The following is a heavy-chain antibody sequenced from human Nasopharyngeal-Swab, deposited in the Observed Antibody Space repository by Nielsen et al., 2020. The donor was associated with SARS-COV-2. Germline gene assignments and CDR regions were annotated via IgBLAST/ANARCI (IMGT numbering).Heavy chain of an antibody. CDR2: ISNDGLST. CDR3: AKNYGLDV. D-gene: IGHD2/OR15-2a*01. CDR1: GFTFSHHP. J-gene: IGHJ6*02. V-gene: IGHV3-64*01. Sequence: SLKLHCPAPGFTFSHHPMHWVRQAPGTGLEYVSAISNDGLSTYYAKSVKGRFTISRDNSKNKLYLQMGSLRLEDMAMYYCAKNYGLDVWGQGTTVTVSS.